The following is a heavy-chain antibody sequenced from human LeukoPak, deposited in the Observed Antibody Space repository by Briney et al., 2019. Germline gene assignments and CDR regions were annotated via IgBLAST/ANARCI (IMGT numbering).Heavy chain of an antibody. V-gene: IGHV4-4*09. CDR3: ARSYYDSSGHPIIDY. D-gene: IGHD3-22*01. Sequence: SETLSLTCTVSGGSINSYYWSWIRQPPGKGLEWIGYTYTSGSTNYNPSLKSRVTISVDTSKNQFSLKLSSVTAADTAVYYCARSYYDSSGHPIIDYWGQGTLVTVSS. J-gene: IGHJ4*02. CDR2: TYTSGST. CDR1: GGSINSYY.